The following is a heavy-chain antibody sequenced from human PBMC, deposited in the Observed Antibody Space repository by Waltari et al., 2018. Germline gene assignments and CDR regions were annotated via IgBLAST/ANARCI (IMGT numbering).Heavy chain of an antibody. V-gene: IGHV3-21*01. D-gene: IGHD6-13*01. CDR2: ISSSSSYI. J-gene: IGHJ4*02. Sequence: EVQLVESGGGLVKPGGSLRLSCAASGFTFSSYSMNWVRQAPGKGLEWVSSISSSSSYIYYADSVKGRFTISRDNAKNSLYLQMNSLRAEDTAVYYCASSSSSWYVHCDYWGQGTLVTVSS. CDR1: GFTFSSYS. CDR3: ASSSSSWYVHCDY.